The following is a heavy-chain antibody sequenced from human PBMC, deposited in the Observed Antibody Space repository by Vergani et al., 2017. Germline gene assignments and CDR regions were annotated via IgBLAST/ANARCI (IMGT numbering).Heavy chain of an antibody. CDR3: AKDGYSSGWLRPFDY. Sequence: EVQLLESGGGLVQPGGSLRLSCAASGFTFSSYAMSWVRQAPGKGLEWVSAISGSGGGTYYADSVKGRFTISRDNSKNTLYLQMNSRRAEDTAVYYCAKDGYSSGWLRPFDYWGQGTLVTVSS. J-gene: IGHJ4*02. CDR2: ISGSGGGT. D-gene: IGHD6-19*01. V-gene: IGHV3-23*01. CDR1: GFTFSSYA.